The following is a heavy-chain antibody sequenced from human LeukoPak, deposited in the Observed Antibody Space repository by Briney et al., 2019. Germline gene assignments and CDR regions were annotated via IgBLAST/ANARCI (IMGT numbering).Heavy chain of an antibody. CDR2: ISSSGST. Sequence: SETLSLTCTVSGGSISSYYWSWIRQPAGKGLEWIGRISSSGSTNYNPSLRSRISMSGDTSKKQFSLKLSSVTAADTAVYYCARKELGIIDYWGQGTLVTVSS. CDR3: ARKELGIIDY. V-gene: IGHV4-4*07. CDR1: GGSISSYY. D-gene: IGHD7-27*01. J-gene: IGHJ4*02.